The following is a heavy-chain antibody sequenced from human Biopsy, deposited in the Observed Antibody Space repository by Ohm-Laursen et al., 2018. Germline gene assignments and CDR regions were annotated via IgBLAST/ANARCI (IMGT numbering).Heavy chain of an antibody. J-gene: IGHJ6*02. D-gene: IGHD6-19*01. CDR1: GFIFSRYA. Sequence: SLRLSCSASGFIFSRYAMHWVRQAPGKGLEWVAIIWYDGSNKYYADSVKGRFTISRDDSKNTLYLQMNSLRAEDTAVYYCARDLEYGSSFYYYYGMDVWGQGTTVTVSS. V-gene: IGHV3-33*01. CDR3: ARDLEYGSSFYYYYGMDV. CDR2: IWYDGSNK.